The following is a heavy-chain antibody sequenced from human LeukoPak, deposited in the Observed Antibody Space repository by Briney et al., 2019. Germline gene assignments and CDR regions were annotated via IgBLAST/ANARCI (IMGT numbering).Heavy chain of an antibody. J-gene: IGHJ4*02. CDR3: ATGGIAVAGALDY. V-gene: IGHV4-59*01. D-gene: IGHD6-19*01. Sequence: SQTLSLTCTVSGGSISSYYWSWIRQPPAKGLDLLGYIYYSGSTNYNPSLKSRVTISVDTSKNQFSLKLSSVTAADTAVYYCATGGIAVAGALDYWGQGTLVTVSS. CDR1: GGSISSYY. CDR2: IYYSGST.